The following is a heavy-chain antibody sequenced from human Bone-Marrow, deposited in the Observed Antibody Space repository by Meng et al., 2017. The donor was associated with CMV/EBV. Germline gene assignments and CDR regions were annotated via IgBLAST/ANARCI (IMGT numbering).Heavy chain of an antibody. D-gene: IGHD6-6*01. V-gene: IGHV1-69*10. CDR1: GYTFTGYY. J-gene: IGHJ4*02. CDR3: ARVRGMVGQLVAFDY. Sequence: SVKVSCKASGYTFTGYYMHWVRQAPGQGLEWMGGIIPILGIANYAQKFQGRVTITADKSTSTAYMELSSLRSGDTAVYYCARVRGMVGQLVAFDYWGQGTLVTVSS. CDR2: IIPILGIA.